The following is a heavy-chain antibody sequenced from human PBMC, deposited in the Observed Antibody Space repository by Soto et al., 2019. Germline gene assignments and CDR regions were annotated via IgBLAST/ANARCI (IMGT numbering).Heavy chain of an antibody. D-gene: IGHD6-13*01. V-gene: IGHV1-46*01. CDR2: INPSGGSR. CDR3: ARVKYSSSWYSEDYFYSGMDV. J-gene: IGHJ6*02. CDR1: GYTFTSYY. Sequence: ASVKVSCKASGYTFTSYYMHWVRQAPGQGLEWMGIINPSGGSRSYAQKFEGRVTMTRDTSTSTVYMELSRLRSEETAVYYCARVKYSSSWYSEDYFYSGMDVWGQGTTVTVSS.